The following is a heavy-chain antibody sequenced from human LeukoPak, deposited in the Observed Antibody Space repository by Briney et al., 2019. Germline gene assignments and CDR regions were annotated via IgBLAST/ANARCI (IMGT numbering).Heavy chain of an antibody. CDR1: GYSISSGYY. Sequence: SETLSLTCTVSGYSISSGYYWGWIRQPPGKGLEWIGSIYHSGSTYSNPSLKSRVTISVDTSKNQFSLKLSSVTAADTAVYYCARRGLAAAGLLDYWGQGTLVTVSS. CDR3: ARRGLAAAGLLDY. D-gene: IGHD6-13*01. CDR2: IYHSGST. V-gene: IGHV4-38-2*02. J-gene: IGHJ4*02.